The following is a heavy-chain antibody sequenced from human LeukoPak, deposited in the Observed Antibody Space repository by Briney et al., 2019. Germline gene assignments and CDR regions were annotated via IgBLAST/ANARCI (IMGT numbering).Heavy chain of an antibody. D-gene: IGHD3-22*01. J-gene: IGHJ4*02. Sequence: SETLSLTCTVSGGSISSSSYYWGWIRQPPGKGLEWIGSIYYSGSTYYNPSLKSRVTISIDTSKNQFSLKLSSVTAADTAVYYCARANYYDSSGLRYWGQGTLVTVSS. CDR1: GGSISSSSYY. CDR2: IYYSGST. CDR3: ARANYYDSSGLRY. V-gene: IGHV4-39*07.